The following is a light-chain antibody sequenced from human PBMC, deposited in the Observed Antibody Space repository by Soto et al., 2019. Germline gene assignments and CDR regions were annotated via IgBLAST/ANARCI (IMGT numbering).Light chain of an antibody. CDR1: SSDIGAYAY. V-gene: IGLV2-14*03. Sequence: QSALTQPASVSGSPGQSIAISCTGTSSDIGAYAYVSWYQQHPGKIPKLIVFDVNYRPSGVSSRFSGSKSGNTASLTISGLQAEDEADYYCGSYTRSNSVIFGGGPKLTVL. J-gene: IGLJ2*01. CDR3: GSYTRSNSVI. CDR2: DVN.